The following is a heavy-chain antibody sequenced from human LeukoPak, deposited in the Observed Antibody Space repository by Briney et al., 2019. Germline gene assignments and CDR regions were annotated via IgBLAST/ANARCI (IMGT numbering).Heavy chain of an antibody. CDR2: IYSSGST. CDR3: ARGYCTSTSCSENRYYFDS. CDR1: GVSITSAGYS. Sequence: PSETLSLTCTVSGVSITSAGYSWGWIRQPAGKGLEWIGRIYSSGSTNSNPSLKSRVTISVDTSKTQFSLKLSSVTAADTAVYYCARGYCTSTSCSENRYYFDSWGQGTLVTVSS. D-gene: IGHD2-2*01. V-gene: IGHV4-61*02. J-gene: IGHJ4*02.